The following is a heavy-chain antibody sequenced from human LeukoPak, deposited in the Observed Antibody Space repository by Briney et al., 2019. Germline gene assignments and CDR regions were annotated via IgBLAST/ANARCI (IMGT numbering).Heavy chain of an antibody. CDR3: AREASSTSCYAGCYFDY. D-gene: IGHD2-2*01. Sequence: GGSLRLSCAASGFTFSSYGMHWVRQAPGKGLEWVAVIWYDGSKKYYADSVKGRFTISRDNSKNTLYLQMNSLRAEDTAVYYCAREASSTSCYAGCYFDYWGQGTLVTVSS. CDR1: GFTFSSYG. CDR2: IWYDGSKK. J-gene: IGHJ4*02. V-gene: IGHV3-33*01.